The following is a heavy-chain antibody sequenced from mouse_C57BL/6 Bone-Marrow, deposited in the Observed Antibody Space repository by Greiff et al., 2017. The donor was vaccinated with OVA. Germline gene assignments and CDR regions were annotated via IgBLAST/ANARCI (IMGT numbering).Heavy chain of an antibody. CDR2: IDPETGGT. V-gene: IGHV1-15*01. J-gene: IGHJ2*01. CDR1: GYTFTDYE. Sequence: QVQLQQSGAELVRPGASVTLSCKASGYTFTDYEMHWVKQTPVHGLEWIGAIDPETGGTAYNQKFKGKAILTADNSSSTAYMELRSLTSEDSAVYYWTRSYSNYGDFDYWGQGTTLTVSS. D-gene: IGHD2-5*01. CDR3: TRSYSNYGDFDY.